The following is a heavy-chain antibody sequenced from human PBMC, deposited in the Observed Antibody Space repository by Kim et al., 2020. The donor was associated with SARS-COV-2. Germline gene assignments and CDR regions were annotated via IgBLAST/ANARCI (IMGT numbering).Heavy chain of an antibody. J-gene: IGHJ4*02. Sequence: GGSLRLSCAASGFTFSRYDMSWVRQVAGGGLEWVSGFDATGAGTFYADAVKGRFTISRDNSRDTLYLQMTSLRADDSAIYYCAKGRGDDSVWGRGTLVTVSS. CDR2: FDATGAGT. CDR3: AKGRGDDSV. V-gene: IGHV3-23*01. D-gene: IGHD1-1*01. CDR1: GFTFSRYD.